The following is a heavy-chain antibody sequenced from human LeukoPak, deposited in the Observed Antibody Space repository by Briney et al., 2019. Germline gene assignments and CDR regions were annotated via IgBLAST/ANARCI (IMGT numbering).Heavy chain of an antibody. CDR1: GYTFLRYY. D-gene: IGHD3-22*01. Sequence: GASVKVSCKASGYTFLRYYMPWVRQAPGQGVEWMGIINPSGGSTSYAQKFQGRVTMTRDTSTSTVYMELSSLRSEDTAVYYCARGAYYYDSSGYYYEPYYFDYWGQGTLVTVSS. V-gene: IGHV1-46*01. J-gene: IGHJ4*02. CDR2: INPSGGST. CDR3: ARGAYYYDSSGYYYEPYYFDY.